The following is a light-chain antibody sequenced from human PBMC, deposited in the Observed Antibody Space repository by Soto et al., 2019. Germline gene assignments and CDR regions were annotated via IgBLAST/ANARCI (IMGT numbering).Light chain of an antibody. CDR2: NNN. Sequence: QSVLTQPPSASGTPGQRVTISCSGSSSNIAWYQQLPGTSPQLRIYNNNQRPSGLADRCSGSESGTSASLAMSGLRSDDDGDYYCAAWDDCRGGPYVFGTGTKLTVL. CDR1: SSNIA. CDR3: AAWDDCRGGPYV. J-gene: IGLJ1*01. V-gene: IGLV1-47*01.